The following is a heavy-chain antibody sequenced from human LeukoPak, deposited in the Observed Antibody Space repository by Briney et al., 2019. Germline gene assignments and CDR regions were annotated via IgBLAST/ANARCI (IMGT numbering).Heavy chain of an antibody. V-gene: IGHV1-18*01. D-gene: IGHD3-16*02. Sequence: ASVKVSCKASGYTFTSYGISWVRQAPGQGLEWMGWISAYNGNTNHAQKLQGRVTMTTDTSTSTAYMELRSLRSDDTAVYYCARHTYYDYVWGSYHRRSFDYWGQGTLVTVSS. CDR3: ARHTYYDYVWGSYHRRSFDY. CDR2: ISAYNGNT. J-gene: IGHJ4*02. CDR1: GYTFTSYG.